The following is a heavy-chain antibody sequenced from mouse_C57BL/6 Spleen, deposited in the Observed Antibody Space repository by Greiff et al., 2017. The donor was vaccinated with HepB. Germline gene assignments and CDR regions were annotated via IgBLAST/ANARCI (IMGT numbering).Heavy chain of an antibody. Sequence: VQLQQPGAELVKPGASVKLSCKASGYTFTSYWMHWVKQRPGQGLEWIGMIHPNSGSTNYNEKFKSKATLTVDKSSSTAYMQLSSLTSEDSAVYYCALQLGLYAMDYWGQGTSVTVSS. CDR1: GYTFTSYW. CDR2: IHPNSGST. D-gene: IGHD4-1*02. J-gene: IGHJ4*01. V-gene: IGHV1-64*01. CDR3: ALQLGLYAMDY.